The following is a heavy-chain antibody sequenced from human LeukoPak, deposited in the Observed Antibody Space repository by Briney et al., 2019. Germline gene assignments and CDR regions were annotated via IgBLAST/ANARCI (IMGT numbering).Heavy chain of an antibody. J-gene: IGHJ5*02. CDR3: AKDVGTLLWFGELSWFDP. CDR1: GFTFSSYA. D-gene: IGHD3-10*01. Sequence: GGSLRLSCAASGFTFSSYAMSWVRQAPGKGLEWVSAISCSGSTTYYADSVRGRFTISRDNSKNTLYLQMNSLRAEDTAVYYCAKDVGTLLWFGELSWFDPWGQGTLVTVSS. CDR2: ISCSGSTT. V-gene: IGHV3-23*01.